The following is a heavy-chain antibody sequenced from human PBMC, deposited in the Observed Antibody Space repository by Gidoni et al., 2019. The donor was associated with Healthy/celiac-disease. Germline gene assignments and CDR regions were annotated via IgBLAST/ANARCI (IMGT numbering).Heavy chain of an antibody. CDR3: ASDNPQERAFDI. D-gene: IGHD1-26*01. Sequence: QLQLQESGPGLVKPSETLALTCTVSGGSIRSSSYYRGGIRQPPGKGLEWIGSIYYSGSTYYNPSLKSRVTISVDTSRSRFALKLGSVTAADTAVYCCASDNPQERAFDIWGQGTMVTVSS. CDR2: IYYSGST. J-gene: IGHJ3*02. CDR1: GGSIRSSSYY. V-gene: IGHV4-39*07.